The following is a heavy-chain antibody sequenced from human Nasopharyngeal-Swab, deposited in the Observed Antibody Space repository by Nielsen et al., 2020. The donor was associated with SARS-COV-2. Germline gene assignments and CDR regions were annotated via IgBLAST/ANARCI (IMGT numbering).Heavy chain of an antibody. V-gene: IGHV3-23*01. CDR3: AKGDYGVLDP. D-gene: IGHD4/OR15-4a*01. J-gene: IGHJ5*02. CDR1: GFTIGNSG. CDR2: ISTGGYT. Sequence: GESLKISCGVSGFTIGNSGMSWVRQAPGKGLEWVSLISTGGYTYYADSVKGRFTISRDNSRNTLVLQMNGLRVEDTAVYYCAKGDYGVLDPWGQGTLVTVPS.